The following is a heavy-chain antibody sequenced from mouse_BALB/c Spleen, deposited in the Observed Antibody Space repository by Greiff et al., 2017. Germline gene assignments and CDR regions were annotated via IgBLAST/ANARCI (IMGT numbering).Heavy chain of an antibody. V-gene: IGHV5-9-4*01. Sequence: EVMLVESGGGLVQPGGSLKLSCAASGFTFSSYAMSWVRQSPEKRLEWVAEISSGGSYTYYPDTVTGRFTISRDNAKNTLYLEMSSLRSEDTAMYYCARDYYGSSYRFAYWGQGTLVTVSA. D-gene: IGHD1-1*01. CDR3: ARDYYGSSYRFAY. J-gene: IGHJ3*01. CDR1: GFTFSSYA. CDR2: ISSGGSYT.